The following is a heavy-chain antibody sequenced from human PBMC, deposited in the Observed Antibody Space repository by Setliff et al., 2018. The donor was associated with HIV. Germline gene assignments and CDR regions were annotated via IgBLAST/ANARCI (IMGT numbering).Heavy chain of an antibody. CDR3: ARERLSPRGFFFSYIDV. CDR2: IDHSGII. Sequence: SETLSLTCAIFGGSFTDYYCWSWVRQSPGKGLEWIGEIDHSGIINYNPSLKSRVTMSVDTSKRQFSLNLTSVTAADTAIYYCARERLSPRGFFFSYIDVWGKGTPVT. CDR1: GGSFTDYY. D-gene: IGHD1-26*01. V-gene: IGHV4-34*01. J-gene: IGHJ6*03.